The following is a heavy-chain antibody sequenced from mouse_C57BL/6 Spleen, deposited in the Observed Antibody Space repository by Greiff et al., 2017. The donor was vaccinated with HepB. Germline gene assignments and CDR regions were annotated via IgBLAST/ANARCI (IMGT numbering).Heavy chain of an antibody. J-gene: IGHJ1*03. CDR1: GFNIKDYY. V-gene: IGHV14-2*01. D-gene: IGHD1-1*01. Sequence: VQLQQSGAELVKPGASVKLSCTASGFNIKDYYMHWVKQRTEQGLEWIGRIDPEDGETKYAPKFQGKATITADTSSNTAYLQLSSLTSEATAVYYGARSSDYGSSYWYFDVWGTGTTVTVSS. CDR3: ARSSDYGSSYWYFDV. CDR2: IDPEDGET.